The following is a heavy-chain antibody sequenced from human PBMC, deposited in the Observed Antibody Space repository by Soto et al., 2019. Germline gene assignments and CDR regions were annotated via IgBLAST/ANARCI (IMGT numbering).Heavy chain of an antibody. CDR1: GGSISSYY. Sequence: NPSETLSLTCTVSGGSISSYYWSWIRQPPGKGLEWIGYIYYSGSTNYDPSLKSRVTISVDTSKNQFSLKLSSVTAADTAVYYCARVAQGTIFGVVTYYYYYYMDVWGKGTTVTVSS. CDR3: ARVAQGTIFGVVTYYYYYYMDV. V-gene: IGHV4-59*01. CDR2: IYYSGST. J-gene: IGHJ6*03. D-gene: IGHD3-3*01.